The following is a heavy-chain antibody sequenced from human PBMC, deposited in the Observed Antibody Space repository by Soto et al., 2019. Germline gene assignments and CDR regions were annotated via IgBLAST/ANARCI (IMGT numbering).Heavy chain of an antibody. J-gene: IGHJ5*02. D-gene: IGHD3-3*01. CDR3: ARGQRFSDWFDP. CDR1: GGSVSSGSYY. Sequence: ESLAVAGAVSGGSVSSGSYYWSWIRQPPGKGLEWIGYIYYSGSTKYNPSLQSRVTMSLDTSNNQFSLRLTSVTAADTAVYYCARGQRFSDWFDPWGQGTLVTVSS. CDR2: IYYSGST. V-gene: IGHV4-61*01.